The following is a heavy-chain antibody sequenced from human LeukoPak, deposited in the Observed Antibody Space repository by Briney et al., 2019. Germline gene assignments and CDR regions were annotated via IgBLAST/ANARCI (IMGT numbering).Heavy chain of an antibody. CDR2: ISNSDSTT. Sequence: GALRLSCAASGFPFSSYEMNWVRQAPGKGLEWVSYISNSDSTTHYADSVKGRFTISRHNAQNSLYLQMSSLRAEDTAVYYCARVDDDYGDYYFGMDVWGQGTTVTVSS. V-gene: IGHV3-48*03. CDR1: GFPFSSYE. D-gene: IGHD4-17*01. J-gene: IGHJ6*02. CDR3: ARVDDDYGDYYFGMDV.